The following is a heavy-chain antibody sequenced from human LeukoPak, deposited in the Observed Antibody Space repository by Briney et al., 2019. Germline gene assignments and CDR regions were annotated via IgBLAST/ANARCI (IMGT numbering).Heavy chain of an antibody. V-gene: IGHV3-23*01. CDR2: ISGSGGST. CDR1: GFTFSSYA. D-gene: IGHD3-22*01. CDR3: AKEGDYYNSIVPNY. J-gene: IGHJ4*02. Sequence: GGSLRLSCAASGFTFSSYAMSWVRQAPGKGLEWVSAISGSGGSTYYADSVKGRFTISKDNSKTTLYLQMNSLRAEDTAVYCCAKEGDYYNSIVPNYWGQGTLVTVSS.